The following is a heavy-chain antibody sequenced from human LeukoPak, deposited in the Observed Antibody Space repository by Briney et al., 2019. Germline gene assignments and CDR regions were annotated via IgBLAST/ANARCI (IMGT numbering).Heavy chain of an antibody. D-gene: IGHD3-10*01. CDR1: GFTFSSYT. CDR2: FSGSGDGT. Sequence: GGSLRLSCAASGFTFSSYTMGWVRQAPGKGLEWVSAFSGSGDGTYYADSVKGRFTISRDNSKNTLYLQMNSLRVEDTAVYYCAKDVSKVRGVPYYFDYWGQGTLVTVSS. CDR3: AKDVSKVRGVPYYFDY. V-gene: IGHV3-23*01. J-gene: IGHJ4*02.